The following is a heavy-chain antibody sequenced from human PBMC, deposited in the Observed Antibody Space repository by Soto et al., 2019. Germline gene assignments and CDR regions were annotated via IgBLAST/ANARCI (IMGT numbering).Heavy chain of an antibody. CDR3: AREPHCSSTSCPSGWFDP. CDR1: GGSISSGGYS. D-gene: IGHD2-2*01. CDR2: IYHSGST. Sequence: TLSLTCAVSGGSISSGGYSWSWIRQPPGKGLEWIGYIYHSGSTYYNPSLKSRVTISVDRSKNQFSLKLSSVTAADTAGYYCAREPHCSSTSCPSGWFDPWGQGTLVTVSS. J-gene: IGHJ5*02. V-gene: IGHV4-30-2*01.